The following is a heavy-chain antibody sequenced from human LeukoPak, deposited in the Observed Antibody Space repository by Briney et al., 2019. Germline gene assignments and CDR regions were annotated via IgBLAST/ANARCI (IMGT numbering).Heavy chain of an antibody. Sequence: SETLSLTCTVSGGSISSYYWSWIRQPAGKGLEWIGRIYTSGSTNYNPSLKSRVTMSVDTSKNQFSLRLSSVTAADTAVYYCARRVGRWFGERAYYYNYMDVWGKGTTVTISS. CDR1: GGSISSYY. J-gene: IGHJ6*03. CDR2: IYTSGST. V-gene: IGHV4-4*07. CDR3: ARRVGRWFGERAYYYNYMDV. D-gene: IGHD3-10*01.